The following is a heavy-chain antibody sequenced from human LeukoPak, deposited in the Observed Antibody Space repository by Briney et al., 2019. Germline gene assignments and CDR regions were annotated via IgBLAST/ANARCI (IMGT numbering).Heavy chain of an antibody. CDR3: ARRKGSGKFGYYNYMDV. V-gene: IGHV1-2*02. CDR2: INPNSSGT. Sequence: GASVSVSCKASGYTFTSYYMHWVRQPPGQGLEWMGWINPNSSGTNYEQKFKLRVTMTRSTYISTAYMEMSRLRSDDTAVYYCARRKGSGKFGYYNYMDVWSKGTTVTV. CDR1: GYTFTSYY. D-gene: IGHD3-10*01. J-gene: IGHJ6*03.